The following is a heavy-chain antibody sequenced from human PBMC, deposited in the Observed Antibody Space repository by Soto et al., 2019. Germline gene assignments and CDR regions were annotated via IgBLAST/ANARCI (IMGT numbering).Heavy chain of an antibody. D-gene: IGHD3-9*01. CDR3: ARLLDGLHFDY. J-gene: IGHJ4*02. CDR1: GGSISSSSYY. Sequence: SETLSLTCTVSGGSISSSSYYWGWIRQPPGKGLEWIGTIYYSGSTYYNPSLKSRVTISVDTSKNQFSLKLSSVTAADTAVYYCARLLDGLHFDYWGQGTLVTVSS. V-gene: IGHV4-39*01. CDR2: IYYSGST.